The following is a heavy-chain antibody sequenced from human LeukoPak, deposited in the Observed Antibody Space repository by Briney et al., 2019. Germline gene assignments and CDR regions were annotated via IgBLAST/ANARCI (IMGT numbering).Heavy chain of an antibody. CDR3: ARDLGDRFCFDY. Sequence: GGSLRLSCAASAFTFSIYGMHWVRQAPGKGLEWLAVIWFDGSNKYYADSVKGRFTISRDNSKNTLYLQMNSLRAEDTAVYYCARDLGDRFCFDYWGQGTLVTVSS. J-gene: IGHJ4*02. V-gene: IGHV3-33*01. CDR1: AFTFSIYG. D-gene: IGHD2-21*02. CDR2: IWFDGSNK.